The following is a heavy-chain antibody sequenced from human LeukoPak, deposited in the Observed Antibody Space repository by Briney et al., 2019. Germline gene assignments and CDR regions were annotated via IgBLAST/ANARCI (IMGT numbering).Heavy chain of an antibody. J-gene: IGHJ4*02. CDR2: ISYDGSNK. CDR1: GFTFSSYA. CDR3: ARDPYGDYGLGAY. V-gene: IGHV3-30*04. D-gene: IGHD4-17*01. Sequence: PGGSLRLSCAASGFTFSSYAMHWVRQAPGKGLEWVAVISYDGSNKYYADSVKGRFTISRDNSKNTLYLQMNSLRAEDTAVYYCARDPYGDYGLGAYWGQGTLVTVSS.